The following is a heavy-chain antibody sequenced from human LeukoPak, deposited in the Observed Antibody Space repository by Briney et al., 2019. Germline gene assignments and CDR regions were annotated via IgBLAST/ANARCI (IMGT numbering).Heavy chain of an antibody. D-gene: IGHD2-2*01. J-gene: IGHJ4*02. CDR2: ISWKGDTT. V-gene: IGHV3-20*01. CDR3: ARHRCSSTTCSFDS. CDR1: GFTFNNYA. Sequence: GESLRLSCAASGFTFNNYAMTWVRQTPGKGPEWVSLISWKGDTTAYAESVRGRFTISRDNAKNSHYLHMNSLRPEDTAFYHCARHRCSSTTCSFDSWGQGSLVTVSS.